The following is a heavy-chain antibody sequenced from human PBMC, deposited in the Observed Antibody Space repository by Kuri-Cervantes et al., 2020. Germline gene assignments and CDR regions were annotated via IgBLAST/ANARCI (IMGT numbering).Heavy chain of an antibody. D-gene: IGHD5-24*01. CDR3: ARLEMATIDY. V-gene: IGHV5-51*01. CDR1: GYSFTSYW. CDR2: IYPGDSDT. Sequence: KVSCKGSGYSFTSYWIGWVRQMPGKGLEWMGIIYPGDSDTRYSPSIQGQVTISADKSISTAYLQWSNLKASDTAMYYFARLEMATIDYWGQGTLVTVSS. J-gene: IGHJ4*02.